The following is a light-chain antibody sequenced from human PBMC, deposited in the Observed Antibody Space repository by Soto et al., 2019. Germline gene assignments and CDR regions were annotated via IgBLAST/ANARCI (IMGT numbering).Light chain of an antibody. J-gene: IGKJ2*01. CDR2: DAS. CDR3: QQYNNLPYT. CDR1: QDISKY. Sequence: DIQMNQSPSSLSASLGDRVAITCQASQDISKYLHWYQQRPGKVPILVIYDASNLEAGAPSRFSGGGSGTSFTLTISSLQPEDIGTYFCQQYNNLPYTFGQGTKLEIK. V-gene: IGKV1-33*01.